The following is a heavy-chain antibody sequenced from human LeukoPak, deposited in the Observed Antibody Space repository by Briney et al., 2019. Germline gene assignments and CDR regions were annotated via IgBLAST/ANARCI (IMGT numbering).Heavy chain of an antibody. CDR1: GFTFSSYW. Sequence: GGSLRLSCAASGFTFSSYWMHWVRQAPGKGLVWVSRINSDGSSTSYADSAKGRFTISRDNAKNTLYLQMNSLRAEDTAVYYCARRGIAAAGDYWGQGTLVTVSS. CDR2: INSDGSST. J-gene: IGHJ4*02. CDR3: ARRGIAAAGDY. V-gene: IGHV3-74*01. D-gene: IGHD6-13*01.